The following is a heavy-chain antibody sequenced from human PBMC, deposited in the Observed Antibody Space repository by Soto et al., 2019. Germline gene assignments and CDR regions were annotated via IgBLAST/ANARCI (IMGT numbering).Heavy chain of an antibody. CDR2: VFYTGFT. CDR3: ATSQKGYNWNYFDH. D-gene: IGHD1-20*01. CDR1: NYSITSGHY. J-gene: IGHJ4*02. Sequence: SETLSLTCAVSNYSITSGHYWGWLRQSPGKGPEWIGSVFYTGFTSYNPSLESRVSVSVDTSKNQFSLKVSGVSAADTAVYYCATSQKGYNWNYFDHWGQGALVTVSS. V-gene: IGHV4-38-2*01.